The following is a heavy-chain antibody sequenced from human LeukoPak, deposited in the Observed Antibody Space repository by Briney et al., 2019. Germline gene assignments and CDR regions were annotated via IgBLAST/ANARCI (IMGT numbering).Heavy chain of an antibody. CDR3: ARVRQSGSPLDY. Sequence: PGGSPRLSCAASGFTFSNYAMTWVRQAPGKGLEWVSSISGSAGSTFYADSVKGRFTISRDNSKNTLYLQMSSLRDEDTAVYYCARVRQSGSPLDYWGQGTLVTVSS. J-gene: IGHJ4*02. CDR2: ISGSAGST. D-gene: IGHD1-26*01. CDR1: GFTFSNYA. V-gene: IGHV3-23*01.